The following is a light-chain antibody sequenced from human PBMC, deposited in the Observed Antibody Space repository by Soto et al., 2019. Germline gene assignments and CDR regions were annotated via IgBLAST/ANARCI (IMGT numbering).Light chain of an antibody. CDR3: QQYNNWPHT. CDR2: GAS. Sequence: EIVMTQSPATLSVSPGERVSLSCRASQSVGSDLAWYLQKPGQAPSLLVYGASTRATGMPARFSVSGSGTEFTLTISSLQSEDFAVYYCQQYNNWPHTFGQGTKLEIK. V-gene: IGKV3-15*01. J-gene: IGKJ2*01. CDR1: QSVGSD.